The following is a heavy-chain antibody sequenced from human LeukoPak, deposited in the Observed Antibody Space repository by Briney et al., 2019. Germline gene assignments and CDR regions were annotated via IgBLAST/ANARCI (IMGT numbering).Heavy chain of an antibody. CDR1: GFSFADEY. J-gene: IGHJ4*02. CDR3: ARVDWYKFDY. D-gene: IGHD3-9*01. V-gene: IGHV3-7*02. Sequence: GGSLRLSCAVSGFSFADEYMSWVRQAPGKGLEWVANINQDGSEKYYVDSVKGRFTISRDNAKNSLYLQMNSLRAEDTAVYYCARVDWYKFDYWGQGTLVTVSS. CDR2: INQDGSEK.